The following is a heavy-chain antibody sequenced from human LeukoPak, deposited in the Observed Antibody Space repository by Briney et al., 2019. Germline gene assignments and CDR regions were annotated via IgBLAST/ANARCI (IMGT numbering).Heavy chain of an antibody. Sequence: GRSLRLSCAASGFTFSSYGMHWVRQAPGKGLEWVAVIWYDGSNKYYADSVKGRFTISRDNSKNTLYLQMNSLRAEDTAVYYCARDARVYSSSTGGYYYYGMDAWGQGTTVTVSS. J-gene: IGHJ6*02. D-gene: IGHD6-13*01. CDR1: GFTFSSYG. V-gene: IGHV3-33*01. CDR3: ARDARVYSSSTGGYYYYGMDA. CDR2: IWYDGSNK.